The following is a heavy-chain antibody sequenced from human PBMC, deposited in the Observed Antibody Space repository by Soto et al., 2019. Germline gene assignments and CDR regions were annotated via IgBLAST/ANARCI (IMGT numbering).Heavy chain of an antibody. CDR1: GFTFSNYW. D-gene: IGHD2-21*02. Sequence: VQLVASGGDLVQPGGSLRLSCAASGFTFSNYWMHWVRQGPGKGLVWVSRVNSDESGTSYADSVKGRFTISRDNAKNTLYLQMSSLRFEDTALYYCVCFECGRTAVVTAMEANGYWDQGTLVTVSS. V-gene: IGHV3-74*01. CDR2: VNSDESGT. J-gene: IGHJ4*02. CDR3: VCFECGRTAVVTAMEANGY.